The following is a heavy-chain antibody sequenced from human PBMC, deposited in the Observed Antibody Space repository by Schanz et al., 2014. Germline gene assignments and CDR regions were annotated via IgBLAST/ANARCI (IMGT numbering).Heavy chain of an antibody. CDR2: MNPNSGNT. CDR1: GYNITSND. D-gene: IGHD2-2*01. CDR3: ATMWAYCTITTCHTLEPFDV. Sequence: QVHLVQSGAEVKKPGASVKVSCKASGYNITSNDVTWVRQATGQGLEWMGWMNPNSGNTGYAQKFQGRVTMTRNTSISTAYMELSSLRSEDTAVYYCATMWAYCTITTCHTLEPFDVWGQGTMVTVSS. J-gene: IGHJ3*01. V-gene: IGHV1-8*01.